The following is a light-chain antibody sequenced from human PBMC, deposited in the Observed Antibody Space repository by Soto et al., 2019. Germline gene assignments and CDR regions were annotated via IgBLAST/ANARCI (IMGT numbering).Light chain of an antibody. Sequence: DIQMTQSPSTLSASVGDRDTITCRASQSIGRWLAWYQQKPGKAPNLLIYDASSLEGGVPSRFSGSGSGTEFTLTISSLQPDDFATYYCQHYNTYSSTFGQGTKVEIK. CDR3: QHYNTYSST. CDR1: QSIGRW. J-gene: IGKJ1*01. V-gene: IGKV1-5*01. CDR2: DAS.